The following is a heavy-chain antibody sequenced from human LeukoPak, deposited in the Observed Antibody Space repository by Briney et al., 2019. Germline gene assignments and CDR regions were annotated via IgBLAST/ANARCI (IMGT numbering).Heavy chain of an antibody. V-gene: IGHV3-48*01. CDR1: GFTFSSYS. D-gene: IGHD5-18*01. CDR3: ARERSVDTAMVESFDY. Sequence: GGSLRLSCAASGFTFSSYSMNWVRQAPGKGLEWVSYISSSSSTIYYADSVKGRFTISRDNAKNSLYLQMNSLRAEDTAVYYCARERSVDTAMVESFDYWGQGTLVTVSS. CDR2: ISSSSSTI. J-gene: IGHJ4*02.